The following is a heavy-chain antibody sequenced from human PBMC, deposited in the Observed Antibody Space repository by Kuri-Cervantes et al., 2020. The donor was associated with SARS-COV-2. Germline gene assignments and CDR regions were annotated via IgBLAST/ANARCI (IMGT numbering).Heavy chain of an antibody. CDR2: IYYSGST. CDR3: ARVFRTGGWFDP. D-gene: IGHD4-23*01. Sequence: ESLKISCTVSGDSVSSASYYWSWIRQPPGKGLEWIGYIYYSGSTNYNPSLKSRVTISVDTSKNQFSLKLSSVTAADTAVYYCARVFRTGGWFDPWGQGTLVTVSS. V-gene: IGHV4-61*01. J-gene: IGHJ5*02. CDR1: GDSVSSASYY.